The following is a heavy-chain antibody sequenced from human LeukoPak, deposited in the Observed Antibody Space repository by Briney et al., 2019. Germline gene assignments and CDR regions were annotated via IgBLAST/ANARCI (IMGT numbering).Heavy chain of an antibody. J-gene: IGHJ4*02. CDR2: IKSKTDGGTT. CDR1: GFTFSNAW. Sequence: AGGSLRLSCAASGFTFSNAWMSWVRQAPGKGLEWVGRIKSKTDGGTTDYAAPVKGRSTISRDDSKNTLYLQMNSLKTEDTAVYYCTTVLWFGELAHVKSQVSLYFDYWGQGTLVTVSS. CDR3: TTVLWFGELAHVKSQVSLYFDY. D-gene: IGHD3-10*01. V-gene: IGHV3-15*01.